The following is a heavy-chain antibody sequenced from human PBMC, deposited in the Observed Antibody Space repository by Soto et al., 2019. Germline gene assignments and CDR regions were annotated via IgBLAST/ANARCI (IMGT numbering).Heavy chain of an antibody. CDR1: GYNFPSSN. J-gene: IGHJ5*02. Sequence: QERLVQSGAELRRPGASVKISCRASGYNFPSSNVNWVRQASGQGPEWLGWTNAANGNAAFARDFQDRVTMTRDLSTNTSYWELGGLSSGDTARYYCARAVGIGVTVLDLWGPGTFVTVS. D-gene: IGHD2-21*02. CDR3: ARAVGIGVTVLDL. V-gene: IGHV1-8*01. CDR2: TNAANGNA.